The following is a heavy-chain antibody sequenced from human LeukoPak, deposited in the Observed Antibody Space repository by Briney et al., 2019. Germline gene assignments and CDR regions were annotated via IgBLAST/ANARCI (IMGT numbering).Heavy chain of an antibody. Sequence: PGGSQRLSGAASGVTFSSYIMNWVRQAPGKGLEWVSYISSSSSTIYYADSVKGRFTISRDNAKNSLYLQMNSLRDEDTAVYYCARDPSYYYGSGSYDHWGQGTLVTVSS. CDR3: ARDPSYYYGSGSYDH. CDR1: GVTFSSYI. J-gene: IGHJ4*02. V-gene: IGHV3-48*02. CDR2: ISSSSSTI. D-gene: IGHD3-10*01.